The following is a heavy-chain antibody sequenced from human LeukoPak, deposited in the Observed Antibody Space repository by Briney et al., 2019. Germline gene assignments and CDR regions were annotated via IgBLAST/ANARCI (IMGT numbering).Heavy chain of an antibody. CDR1: GFTFSSYA. CDR3: STTYYYDSSEGY. J-gene: IGHJ4*02. Sequence: GGSMRLSSAAYGFTFSSYAMSWVRQAPGKGLEWVSAISGSGGSTYYADSVKGRFTISRDNSKNTLYLQMNSLKTEDTAVYYCSTTYYYDSSEGYWGQGTLVTVSS. D-gene: IGHD3-22*01. CDR2: ISGSGGST. V-gene: IGHV3-23*01.